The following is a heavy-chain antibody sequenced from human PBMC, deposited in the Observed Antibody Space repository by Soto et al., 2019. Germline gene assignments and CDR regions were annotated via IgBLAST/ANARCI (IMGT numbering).Heavy chain of an antibody. CDR2: ISYDGRTQ. V-gene: IGHV3-30-3*01. J-gene: IGHJ4*02. CDR3: ARSPSNYVDC. CDR1: GFTFNTYA. Sequence: GGSLRLSCAASGFTFNTYATHWVREGPGKWLEWVAVISYDGRTQYYADAVEGRFTISRDNSKNTLYLQMNSLRAEDSAVYSCARSPSNYVDCWGQGTLVTVSS.